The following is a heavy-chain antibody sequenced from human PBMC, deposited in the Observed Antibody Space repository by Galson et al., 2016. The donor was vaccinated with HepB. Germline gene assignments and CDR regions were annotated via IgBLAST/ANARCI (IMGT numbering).Heavy chain of an antibody. CDR1: GYTFTTYG. V-gene: IGHV1-18*01. Sequence: SVKVSCKASGYTFTTYGINWVRQAPGQGLEWMGWISTYNGNTNYAQKLQGRVTMTTDTSTATAYMELRSLRSDDTAVYYCARDKSFYYYGMDVWGQGTTVTVSS. J-gene: IGHJ6*02. CDR3: ARDKSFYYYGMDV. CDR2: ISTYNGNT.